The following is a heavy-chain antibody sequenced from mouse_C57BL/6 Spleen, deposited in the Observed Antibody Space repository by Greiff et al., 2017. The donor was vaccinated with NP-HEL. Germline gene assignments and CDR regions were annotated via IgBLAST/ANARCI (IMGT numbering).Heavy chain of an antibody. CDR1: GYTFTDYY. Sequence: EVPLQQSGPELVKPGASVKISCKASGYTFTDYYMNWVKQSHGKSLEWIGDINPNNGGTSYNQKFKGKATLTVDKSSSTAYMELRSLTSADSAVYYCARCYYFCYAMDYWGQGTSVTVSS. J-gene: IGHJ4*01. CDR3: ARCYYFCYAMDY. D-gene: IGHD2-12*01. V-gene: IGHV1-26*01. CDR2: INPNNGGT.